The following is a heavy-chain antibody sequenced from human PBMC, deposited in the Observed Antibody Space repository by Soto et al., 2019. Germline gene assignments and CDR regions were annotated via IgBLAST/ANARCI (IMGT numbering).Heavy chain of an antibody. CDR3: ARKGPPRDAFDI. J-gene: IGHJ3*02. CDR2: VLGGGGST. V-gene: IGHV3-23*01. CDR1: GFTFSSYA. Sequence: EVQLLESGGGLVQPGGSLRLSCAASGFTFSSYAMSWVRQTPGKGLEWVSGVLGGGGSTFYADSVKGRFTISRDNSKNPLYMQMNNLRAEDTAIYYCARKGPPRDAFDIWGQGTMVTVSS.